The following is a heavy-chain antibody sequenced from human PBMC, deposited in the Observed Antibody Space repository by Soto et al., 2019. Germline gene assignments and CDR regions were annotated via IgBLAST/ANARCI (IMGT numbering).Heavy chain of an antibody. CDR3: AKDVADRGIDS. CDR2: IYYSGST. CDR1: GGSISSYY. Sequence: SETLSLTCTVSGGSISSYYWSWIRQPPGKGLEWIGYIYYSGSTNYNPSLKSRVTISVDTSKNTLFLQMRSLRAEDTALYYCAKDVADRGIDSWGQGTLVTVSS. V-gene: IGHV4-59*12. J-gene: IGHJ4*02.